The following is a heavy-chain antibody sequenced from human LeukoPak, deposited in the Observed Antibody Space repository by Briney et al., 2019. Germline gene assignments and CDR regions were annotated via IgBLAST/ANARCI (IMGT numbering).Heavy chain of an antibody. J-gene: IGHJ3*02. Sequence: ASVKVSCEASGYTFTSYGISWVRQAPGQGLEWMGWISAYNGNTNYAQKLQGRVTMTTDTSTSTAYMELRSLRSDDTAVYYCARAATAADAFDIWGQGTMVTVSS. V-gene: IGHV1-18*01. D-gene: IGHD6-13*01. CDR1: GYTFTSYG. CDR2: ISAYNGNT. CDR3: ARAATAADAFDI.